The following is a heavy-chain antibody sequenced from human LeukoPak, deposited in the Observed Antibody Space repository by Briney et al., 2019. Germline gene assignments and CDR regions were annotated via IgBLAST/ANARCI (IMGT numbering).Heavy chain of an antibody. CDR3: ARGRIYNGAKGYYFDY. D-gene: IGHD5-12*01. CDR1: GFTFDDYA. J-gene: IGHJ4*02. V-gene: IGHV3-9*01. Sequence: PGRSLRLSCAASGFTFDDYAMHWVRQAPGKGLEWVSGISWNSGSIGYADSVKGRFTISRDNSKNTLYLQMNSLRAEDTAVYYCARGRIYNGAKGYYFDYWGQGTLVTVSS. CDR2: ISWNSGSI.